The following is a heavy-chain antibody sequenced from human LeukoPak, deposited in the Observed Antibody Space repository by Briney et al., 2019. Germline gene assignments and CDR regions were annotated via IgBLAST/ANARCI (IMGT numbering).Heavy chain of an antibody. J-gene: IGHJ4*02. CDR3: AGDYIVVVVEPFDY. CDR1: GFTFSSYA. D-gene: IGHD2-15*01. CDR2: ISGSGGST. Sequence: PGGSLRLSCAASGFTFSSYAMSWVRQAPGKGLEWVSAISGSGGSTYYADSVKGRFTISRDNSKNTLYLQMNSLRAEDTAVYYCAGDYIVVVVEPFDYWGQGTLVTVSS. V-gene: IGHV3-23*01.